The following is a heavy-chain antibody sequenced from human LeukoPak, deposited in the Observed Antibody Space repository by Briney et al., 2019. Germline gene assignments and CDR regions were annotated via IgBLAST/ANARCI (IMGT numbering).Heavy chain of an antibody. CDR1: GYTFTGYY. D-gene: IGHD2-2*01. Sequence: GASVKVSCKASGYTFTGYYMHWVRQAPGQGLEWMGWINPNSGGTNYAQKFQGRVTMTRDTSISTAYMELSRLRSDDTAVYYCARERACSSTSCTDPGGQGTLVTASA. CDR3: ARERACSSTSCTDP. J-gene: IGHJ5*02. CDR2: INPNSGGT. V-gene: IGHV1-2*02.